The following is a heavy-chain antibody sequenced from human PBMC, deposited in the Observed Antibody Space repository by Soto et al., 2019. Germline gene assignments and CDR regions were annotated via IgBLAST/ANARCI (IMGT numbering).Heavy chain of an antibody. J-gene: IGHJ4*02. CDR1: GGSISDNSCY. V-gene: IGHV4-31*03. D-gene: IGHD4-17*01. CDR3: SRGVTTLYYFDS. Sequence: PSETLSLSCTVSGGSISDNSCYWNWIPRHPGKGLEWIGYIYYSGRTYYNPSLKSRVTMSVDTSKKQFSLKLSSVNAADTAVYYCSRGVTTLYYFDSWGQGTPVTVSS. CDR2: IYYSGRT.